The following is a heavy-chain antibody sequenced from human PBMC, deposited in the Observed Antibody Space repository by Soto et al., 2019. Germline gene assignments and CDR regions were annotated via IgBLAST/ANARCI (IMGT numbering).Heavy chain of an antibody. D-gene: IGHD2-2*01. CDR1: GFTFSNFG. CDR3: AKWLSPHQHHLVVYPYNAMDV. Sequence: GGSLRLSCEASGFTFSNFGMSWVRQAPGKGLEWVSTISTRGGSTYYADSVKGRFTISRDNSNNTLFLQMNSLRAEDTAVYFCAKWLSPHQHHLVVYPYNAMDVWGQGTTVTVSS. J-gene: IGHJ6*02. V-gene: IGHV3-23*01. CDR2: ISTRGGST.